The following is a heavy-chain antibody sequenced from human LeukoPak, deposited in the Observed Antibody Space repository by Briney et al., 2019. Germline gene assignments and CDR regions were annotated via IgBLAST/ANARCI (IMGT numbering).Heavy chain of an antibody. CDR1: GGSFSGYY. CDR3: ASRSYYDFWSGYNWFDP. V-gene: IGHV4-34*01. D-gene: IGHD3-3*01. J-gene: IGHJ5*02. Sequence: SETLSLTCAVYGGSFSGYYWSWIRQPPGKGLEWIGEINHSGSTNYNPSLKSRVTISVDTSKNQFSLKLSSVTAADTAVYYCASRSYYDFWSGYNWFDPWGQGTLVTVSS. CDR2: INHSGST.